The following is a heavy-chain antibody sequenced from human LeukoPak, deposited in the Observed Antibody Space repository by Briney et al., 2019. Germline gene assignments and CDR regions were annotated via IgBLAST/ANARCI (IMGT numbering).Heavy chain of an antibody. J-gene: IGHJ5*02. CDR3: ARDGYNWNYAFDP. V-gene: IGHV3-30-3*01. Sequence: PGRSLRLSCAASGFTFSSYAMHWVRQAPSKGLEWVAVISYDGSNKYYADSVKGRFTISRDNSKNTLYLQMNSLRAEDTAVYYCARDGYNWNYAFDPWGQGTLVTVSS. CDR2: ISYDGSNK. CDR1: GFTFSSYA. D-gene: IGHD1-7*01.